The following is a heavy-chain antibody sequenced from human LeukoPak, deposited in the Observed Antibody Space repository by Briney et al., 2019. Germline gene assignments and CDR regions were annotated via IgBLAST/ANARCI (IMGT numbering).Heavy chain of an antibody. CDR3: ARYDYDSSGSDY. Sequence: ASVKVSCKPSGYTFNTYGITWVRQAPGQGLEWMGWISPYNGNTNYAQKFQGRVTMTTDTSTSTAYMELRSLRSDDTAVYYCARYDYDSSGSDYWGQGTLVTVSS. D-gene: IGHD3-22*01. J-gene: IGHJ4*02. V-gene: IGHV1-18*01. CDR1: GYTFNTYG. CDR2: ISPYNGNT.